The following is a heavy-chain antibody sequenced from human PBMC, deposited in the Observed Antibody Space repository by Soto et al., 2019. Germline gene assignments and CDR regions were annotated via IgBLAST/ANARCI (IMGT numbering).Heavy chain of an antibody. J-gene: IGHJ5*02. CDR3: ARGQHYSASGSYAS. CDR1: GGSFSDYY. Sequence: SETLSLTCAVYGGSFSDYYWSRIRQPPGKALEWIGEIDQYGTTSYNPSLRSRVTISTDTSKKQFSLRLYSVTAADTAVYYCARGQHYSASGSYASWGQGTLVTVSS. V-gene: IGHV4-34*01. D-gene: IGHD3-10*01. CDR2: IDQYGTT.